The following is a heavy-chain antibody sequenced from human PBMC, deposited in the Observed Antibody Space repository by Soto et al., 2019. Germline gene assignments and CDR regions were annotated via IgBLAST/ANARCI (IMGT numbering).Heavy chain of an antibody. J-gene: IGHJ6*02. D-gene: IGHD6-19*01. CDR3: AREKYSSGYYYYGMDV. CDR2: MNPNRGNT. V-gene: IGHV1-8*01. CDR1: GYTFTSYD. Sequence: ASVKVSCKASGYTFTSYDINWVRQATGQGLEWMGWMNPNRGNTGYAQKFQGRVTMTRNTSISTAFMELSSLRSEDTAVYYRAREKYSSGYYYYGMDVWGQGTTVTVSS.